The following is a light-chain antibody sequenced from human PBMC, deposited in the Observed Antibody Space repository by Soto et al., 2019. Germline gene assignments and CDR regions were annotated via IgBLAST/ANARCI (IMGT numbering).Light chain of an antibody. Sequence: SALTQPASVSGSPGQSITISCTGTSSDVGVYDYVSWFQQHPGKAPKLIIFEVSDRPSGVSNRFSGSKSGNTASLTISGLQAEDEANYYCSSYTSSTTLVFGTGTKVTVL. V-gene: IGLV2-14*01. CDR1: SSDVGVYDY. J-gene: IGLJ1*01. CDR3: SSYTSSTTLV. CDR2: EVS.